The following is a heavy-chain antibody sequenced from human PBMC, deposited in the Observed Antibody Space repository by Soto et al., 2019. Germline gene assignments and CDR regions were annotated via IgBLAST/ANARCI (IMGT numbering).Heavy chain of an antibody. J-gene: IGHJ5*02. V-gene: IGHV4-4*07. Sequence: PSETLSLTCTVSGGSISSYYWSWIRQPAWKGLEWIGRIYTSGSTNYNPSLKSRATMSVDTSKNQFSLKLSSVTAADTAVYYCARDSRYSSGWYADWFDPWGQGTLVTVSS. CDR3: ARDSRYSSGWYADWFDP. CDR2: IYTSGST. D-gene: IGHD6-19*01. CDR1: GGSISSYY.